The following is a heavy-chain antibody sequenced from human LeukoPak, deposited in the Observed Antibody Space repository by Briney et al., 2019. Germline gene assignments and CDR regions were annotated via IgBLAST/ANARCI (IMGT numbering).Heavy chain of an antibody. CDR3: ARSRLATCHY. V-gene: IGHV3-23*01. CDR2: INNGAGAT. CDR1: GLIFTDYA. Sequence: GRSLRLSSQASGLIFTDYAISRVRQAPGQGLEWGSSINNGAGATSFADSVKGRFTISRDDSRGRVYLQMNSLTAEDTAVYYCARSRLATCHYWGQGPLVTVPS. J-gene: IGHJ4*02. D-gene: IGHD3-3*02.